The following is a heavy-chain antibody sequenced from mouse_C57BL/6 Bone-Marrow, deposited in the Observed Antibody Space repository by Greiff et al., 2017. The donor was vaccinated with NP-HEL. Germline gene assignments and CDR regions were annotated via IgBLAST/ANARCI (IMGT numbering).Heavy chain of an antibody. CDR2: IDPNSGGT. CDR3: ARPYYYGSSYAWFAY. CDR1: GYTFTSYW. Sequence: QVQLQQSGAELVKPGASVKLSCKASGYTFTSYWMHWVKQRPGRGLEWIGRIDPNSGGTKYNEKFKSKATLTVDNTSSTAYMQLSSLTSEDSAVYYCARPYYYGSSYAWFAYWGQGTLVTVSA. D-gene: IGHD1-1*01. V-gene: IGHV1-72*01. J-gene: IGHJ3*01.